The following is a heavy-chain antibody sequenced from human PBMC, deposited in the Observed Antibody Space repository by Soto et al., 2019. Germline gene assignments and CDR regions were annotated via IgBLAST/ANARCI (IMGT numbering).Heavy chain of an antibody. J-gene: IGHJ4*02. CDR2: IAVGSGYT. D-gene: IGHD2-8*01. V-gene: IGHV1-58*01. Sequence: SVKVSCKASGFTFTSSAFQWVRQARGQRLEWVGWIAVGSGYTNYAQRFQDRVTLTRDMSTATTYMELSRLTSEDTAIYYCAADATAWQQMVPSDYWGQGTLVTVSS. CDR1: GFTFTSSA. CDR3: AADATAWQQMVPSDY.